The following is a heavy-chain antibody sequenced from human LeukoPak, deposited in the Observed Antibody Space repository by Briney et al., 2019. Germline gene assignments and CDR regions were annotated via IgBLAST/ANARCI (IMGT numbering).Heavy chain of an antibody. J-gene: IGHJ4*02. CDR1: GFTFSSYE. D-gene: IGHD3-3*01. CDR3: ASGSLEYYFDY. CDR2: ISSSGDII. Sequence: GGSLRLSCAASGFTFSSYEMNWVRQAPGKGLEWVSYISSSGDIIYYPDSMKGRITISRDNAKNSLYLQMNSPRAEDTAVYYCASGSLEYYFDYWGQGILVTVSS. V-gene: IGHV3-48*03.